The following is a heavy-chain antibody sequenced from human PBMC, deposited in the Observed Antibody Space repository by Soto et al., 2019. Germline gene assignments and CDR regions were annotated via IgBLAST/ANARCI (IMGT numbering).Heavy chain of an antibody. CDR1: GFSFVNYA. Sequence: GSLRLSCAASGFSFVNYAMNWVRQAPGKGLEWVSGLSGSGTSTYYADSVKGRFTVSRDNSRDTLFLQMNSLTADDTAVYYCAKATTNGGWFNPFDSWGQGALATVSS. D-gene: IGHD6-19*01. CDR3: AKATTNGGWFNPFDS. V-gene: IGHV3-23*01. J-gene: IGHJ4*02. CDR2: LSGSGTST.